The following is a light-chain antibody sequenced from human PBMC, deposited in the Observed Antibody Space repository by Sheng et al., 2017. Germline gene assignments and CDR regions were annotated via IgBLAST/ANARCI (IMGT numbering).Light chain of an antibody. J-gene: IGKJ1*01. CDR1: QSLSSD. CDR3: QQYYDWPPWT. V-gene: IGKV3-15*01. CDR2: GAS. Sequence: EIMLTQSPATLSASPGERVTLSCRASQSLSSDLAWYQQKPGQAPRLLISGASTRAAGIPTRFTGSGSGTEFTLTISSLQSEDFAVYYCQQYYDWPPWTFGQGTKVEIK.